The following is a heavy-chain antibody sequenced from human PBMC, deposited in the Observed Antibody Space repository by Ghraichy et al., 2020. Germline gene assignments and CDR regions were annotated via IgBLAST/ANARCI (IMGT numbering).Heavy chain of an antibody. Sequence: ASVKVSCKASGYTFTSYGISWVRQAPGQGLEWMGWISAYNGNTNYAQKLQGRVTMTTDTSTSTAYMELRSLRSDDTAVYYCARAPRYVWGSYRADYWGQGTLVTVSS. CDR3: ARAPRYVWGSYRADY. D-gene: IGHD3-16*02. V-gene: IGHV1-18*01. CDR1: GYTFTSYG. CDR2: ISAYNGNT. J-gene: IGHJ4*02.